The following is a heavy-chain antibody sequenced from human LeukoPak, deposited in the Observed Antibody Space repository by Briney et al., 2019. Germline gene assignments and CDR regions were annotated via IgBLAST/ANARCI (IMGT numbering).Heavy chain of an antibody. Sequence: PSETLSLTCAVYGGSFSGYYWSWIRQPPGKGLEWIGEINHSGSTNYNPSLKSRVTISVDTSKNQFSLKLSSVTAADTAVYYCAGQIDIEANYYDSSGYFHDAFDIWGQGTMVTVSS. CDR1: GGSFSGYY. V-gene: IGHV4-34*01. J-gene: IGHJ3*02. CDR2: INHSGST. CDR3: AGQIDIEANYYDSSGYFHDAFDI. D-gene: IGHD3-22*01.